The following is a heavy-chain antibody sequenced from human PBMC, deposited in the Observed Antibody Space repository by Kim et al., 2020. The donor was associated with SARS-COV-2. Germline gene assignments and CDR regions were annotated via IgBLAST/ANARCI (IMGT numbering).Heavy chain of an antibody. Sequence: SETLSLTCAVYGGSFSGYYWSWIRQPPGKGLEWIGEINHSGSTNYNPSLKSRVTISVDTSKNQFSLKLSSVTAADTAVYYCARGLGMLITMVRGVFDYWGQGTLVTVSS. J-gene: IGHJ4*02. CDR2: INHSGST. CDR1: GGSFSGYY. CDR3: ARGLGMLITMVRGVFDY. D-gene: IGHD3-10*01. V-gene: IGHV4-34*01.